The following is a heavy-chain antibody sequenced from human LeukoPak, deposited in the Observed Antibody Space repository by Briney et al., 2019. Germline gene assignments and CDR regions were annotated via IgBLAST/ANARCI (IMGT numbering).Heavy chain of an antibody. D-gene: IGHD4-17*01. Sequence: GGSLRLSCAASGFTVSSNYMSWVRQAPGKGLEWVSVIYSGGSTYYADSVKGRFTISRDNSKNTLYLQMNSLRAEDTAVYYCAKEYDYGDYGPTDYWGQGTLVTVSS. CDR1: GFTVSSNY. CDR3: AKEYDYGDYGPTDY. CDR2: IYSGGST. J-gene: IGHJ4*02. V-gene: IGHV3-66*01.